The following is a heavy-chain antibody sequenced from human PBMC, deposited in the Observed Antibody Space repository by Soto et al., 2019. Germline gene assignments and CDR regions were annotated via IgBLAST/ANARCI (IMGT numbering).Heavy chain of an antibody. CDR1: VFTFSSYS. Sequence: VGSLRLSCAASVFTFSSYSMNWVRQSPGKGLEWVSSISSSSSYIYYADSVKGRFTISRDNAKNSLYLQMNSLRAEDTAVYYCARDRMTTVTKFDYGGQGTRVTVYS. CDR3: ARDRMTTVTKFDY. D-gene: IGHD4-4*01. V-gene: IGHV3-21*01. J-gene: IGHJ4*02. CDR2: ISSSSSYI.